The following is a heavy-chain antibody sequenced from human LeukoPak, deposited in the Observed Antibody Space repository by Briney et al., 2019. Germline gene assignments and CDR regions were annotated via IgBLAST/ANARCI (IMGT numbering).Heavy chain of an antibody. D-gene: IGHD6-19*01. CDR1: GGSISSSSYY. CDR2: IYYSGST. CDR3: ARGQRRWLVQGAFDI. J-gene: IGHJ3*02. V-gene: IGHV4-39*07. Sequence: SETLSLTCTVSGGSISSSSYYWGWIRQPPGKGLEWIGSIYYSGSTYYNPSLKSRVTISVDTSKNQFSLKLSSVTAADTAVYYCARGQRRWLVQGAFDIWGQGTMVTVSS.